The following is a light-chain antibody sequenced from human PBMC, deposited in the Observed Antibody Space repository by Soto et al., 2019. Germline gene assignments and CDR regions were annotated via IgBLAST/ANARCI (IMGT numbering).Light chain of an antibody. CDR2: QAS. J-gene: IGKJ4*01. CDR1: ESISSW. Sequence: DIQMTQFPSTLSASVGDRVTITCRASESISSWLAWYQQKPGKAPKILIYQASSLESGVPSRFTGSGSGTECTLTISSLQPDDFATYYCQQYSVFSLTFGGGTKVEIK. CDR3: QQYSVFSLT. V-gene: IGKV1-5*03.